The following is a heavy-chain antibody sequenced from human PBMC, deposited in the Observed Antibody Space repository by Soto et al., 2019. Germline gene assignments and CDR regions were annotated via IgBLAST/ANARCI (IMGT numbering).Heavy chain of an antibody. CDR2: IYYSGST. D-gene: IGHD3-22*01. CDR3: AREAYYYDSSGYLFDY. V-gene: IGHV4-30-4*01. Sequence: SETLSLTCTVSGGSISSGDYYWSWIRQPPGKGLEWIGYIYYSGSTYYNPSLTSRVTISVDTSKNQFSLKLSSVTAADTAVYYCAREAYYYDSSGYLFDYWGQGTLVTVSS. CDR1: GGSISSGDYY. J-gene: IGHJ4*02.